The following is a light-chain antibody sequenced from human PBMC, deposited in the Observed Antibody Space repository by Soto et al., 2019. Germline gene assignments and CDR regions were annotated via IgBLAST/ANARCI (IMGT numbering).Light chain of an antibody. CDR1: SSDVGGYNF. V-gene: IGLV2-14*01. CDR3: SSYTTSSNIL. J-gene: IGLJ2*01. CDR2: EVT. Sequence: QSALTQPASVSGSPGQSITISCTGTSSDVGGYNFVSWYQQHPGKAPKLMIYEVTKRPSGVSNRFSGSKSGNTASLTISGLQAEDEADYYCSSYTTSSNILFGGGTKLTVL.